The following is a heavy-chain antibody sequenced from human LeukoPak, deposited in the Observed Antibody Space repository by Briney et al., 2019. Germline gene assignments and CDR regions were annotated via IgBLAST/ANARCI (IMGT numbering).Heavy chain of an antibody. CDR2: MFHSGRT. V-gene: IGHV4-38-2*02. Sequence: PLETLSLICSVSGFSISSGFYWGWIRQPPGKGLEWIGSMFHSGRTYYKQSLKSRLTISEDTSKNQFSLKLSSVTAADTAVYYCARANYYDNSGYSRGAFDIWGQGTMVTVSS. CDR1: GFSISSGFY. J-gene: IGHJ3*02. D-gene: IGHD3-22*01. CDR3: ARANYYDNSGYSRGAFDI.